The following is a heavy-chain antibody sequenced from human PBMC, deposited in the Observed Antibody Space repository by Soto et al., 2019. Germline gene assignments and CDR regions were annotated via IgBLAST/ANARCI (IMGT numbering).Heavy chain of an antibody. CDR3: ARAGDFRIDT. V-gene: IGHV4-59*02. CDR1: GDSVSDYS. D-gene: IGHD3-10*01. CDR2: IDYSETT. J-gene: IGHJ5*02. Sequence: SETLSLTCIVSGDSVSDYSYNWVRQPPGKGLEWIGPIDYSETTNYTPSLKSRLTMSVDTSKNQFSLRLTSLTAADTAIYYCARAGDFRIDTWGRGTLVTVSS.